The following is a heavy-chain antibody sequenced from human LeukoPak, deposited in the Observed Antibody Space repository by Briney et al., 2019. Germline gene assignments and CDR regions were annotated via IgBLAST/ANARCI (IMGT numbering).Heavy chain of an antibody. CDR1: GFAFSDYS. CDR3: ARVHRGYSYGRLDY. CDR2: ISSSDNTI. J-gene: IGHJ4*02. Sequence: PGGSLRLSCAVSGFAFSDYSMNWVRQAPGKGLEWVSYISSSDNTIHYADSVKGRFTISRDNAKNSLYLEMNSLRDEDTAVYYCARVHRGYSYGRLDYWGQGTLVTVSS. D-gene: IGHD5-18*01. V-gene: IGHV3-48*02.